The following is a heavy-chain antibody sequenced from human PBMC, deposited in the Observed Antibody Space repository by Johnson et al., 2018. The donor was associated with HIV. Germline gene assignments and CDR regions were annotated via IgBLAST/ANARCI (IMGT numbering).Heavy chain of an antibody. J-gene: IGHJ3*02. CDR3: ARAFGSAFDI. CDR2: ISYDGSNK. CDR1: GFTFNSYA. Sequence: QVQLVESGGGLVQPGGSLRLSCAASGFTFNSYALHWVRQAPGKGLEWVAIISYDGSNKYYADSVKGRFTISRDNAKNSLYLQMNSLRAEDTAVYYCARAFGSAFDIWGQGTMVTVSS. D-gene: IGHD1-14*01. V-gene: IGHV3-30*04.